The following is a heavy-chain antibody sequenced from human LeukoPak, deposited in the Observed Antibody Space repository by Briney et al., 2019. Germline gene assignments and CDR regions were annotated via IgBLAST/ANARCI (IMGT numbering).Heavy chain of an antibody. Sequence: GASVKVSCKASGYTFTSYYMHWVRQAPGQGLEWMGIINPSGGSTSYAQKFQGRVTMTRNTSTSTVYMELSSLRSEDTAVYYCARARNSYAFDYWGQGTLVTVSS. CDR2: INPSGGST. CDR1: GYTFTSYY. CDR3: ARARNSYAFDY. V-gene: IGHV1-46*01. D-gene: IGHD5-18*01. J-gene: IGHJ4*02.